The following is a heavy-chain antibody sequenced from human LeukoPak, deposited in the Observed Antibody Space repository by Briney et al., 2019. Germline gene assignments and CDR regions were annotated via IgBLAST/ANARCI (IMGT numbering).Heavy chain of an antibody. Sequence: SETLSLTCAVYGGSFSGYYWSWIRQPPGKGLEWIGEINHSGSTNYNPSLKSRVTISVDTSKNQFSLKLSSVTAAGTAVYYCARGRGLWSHCDSSRFDPWGQGTLVTVSS. V-gene: IGHV4-34*01. CDR3: ARGRGLWSHCDSSRFDP. J-gene: IGHJ5*02. CDR2: INHSGST. D-gene: IGHD3-22*01. CDR1: GGSFSGYY.